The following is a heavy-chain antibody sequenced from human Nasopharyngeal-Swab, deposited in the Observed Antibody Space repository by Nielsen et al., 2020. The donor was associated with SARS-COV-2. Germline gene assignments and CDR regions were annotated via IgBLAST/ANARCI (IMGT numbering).Heavy chain of an antibody. Sequence: SETLSLTCTVSGVSISTTKYYWNWIRQPPGKGLEWIGYIYHSGSTYYNPSLKSRVTISIDRSKNQFSLNLTSVTAADTAVYYCARGPLWFGESNYFDYWGQGTLVTVPS. D-gene: IGHD3-10*01. CDR1: GVSISTTKYY. CDR2: IYHSGST. CDR3: ARGPLWFGESNYFDY. J-gene: IGHJ4*02. V-gene: IGHV4-30-2*01.